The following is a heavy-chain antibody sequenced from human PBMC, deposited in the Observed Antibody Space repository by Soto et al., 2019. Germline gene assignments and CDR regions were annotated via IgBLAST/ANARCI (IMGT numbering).Heavy chain of an antibody. Sequence: QMQLVESGGGVVQPGRSLRLSCAASGFTFSRHAMHWVRQAPGKGLEWVAVISYDGSNKYYADSVKGRFTISRDNPKNTLFLQMNSLRIEDTAVYYCARDWGEWELHNWFDPWGQGTLVTVSS. CDR3: ARDWGEWELHNWFDP. CDR1: GFTFSRHA. D-gene: IGHD1-26*01. V-gene: IGHV3-30-3*01. CDR2: ISYDGSNK. J-gene: IGHJ5*02.